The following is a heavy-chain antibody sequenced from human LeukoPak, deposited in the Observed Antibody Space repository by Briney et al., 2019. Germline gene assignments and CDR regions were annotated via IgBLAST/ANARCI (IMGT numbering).Heavy chain of an antibody. CDR1: GITFSGYS. CDR2: ITTSGNTI. J-gene: IGHJ4*02. Sequence: GGSLRLSCVAAGITFSGYSMSWVRQAPGKGLELLSFITTSGNTIFYAESVKDRFTISRDNAKKSFYLRMSSLRDEYTAVYYCARVGGATTVTMYFEYWGQGTLVTVTS. D-gene: IGHD5-24*01. CDR3: ARVGGATTVTMYFEY. V-gene: IGHV3-48*02.